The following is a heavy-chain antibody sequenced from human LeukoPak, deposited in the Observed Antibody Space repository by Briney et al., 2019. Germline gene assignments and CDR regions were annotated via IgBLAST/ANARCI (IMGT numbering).Heavy chain of an antibody. CDR1: GGTFSSYA. Sequence: LVKVSCKASGGTFSSYAISWVRQAPGQGLEWMGGIIPIFGTANYAQKFQGRVTITADESTSTAYMELSSLRSEDTAVYYCAKSGPYYYYGMDVWGQGTTVTVSS. J-gene: IGHJ6*02. CDR2: IIPIFGTA. CDR3: AKSGPYYYYGMDV. V-gene: IGHV1-69*13.